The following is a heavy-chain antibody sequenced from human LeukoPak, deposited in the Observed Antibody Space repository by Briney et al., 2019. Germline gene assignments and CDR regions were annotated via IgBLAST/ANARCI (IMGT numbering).Heavy chain of an antibody. Sequence: GSLRLSCTTSGFTFGDYAMSWVRQAPGKGLEWVGFIRNKTYGGTTDYAASVKGRLTISRDDSKSIAYLQMNSLKTEDTAVYSCTRGRAYFGSWGQGTLVTVSS. V-gene: IGHV3-49*04. CDR1: GFTFGDYA. J-gene: IGHJ4*02. CDR3: TRGRAYFGS. CDR2: IRNKTYGGTT.